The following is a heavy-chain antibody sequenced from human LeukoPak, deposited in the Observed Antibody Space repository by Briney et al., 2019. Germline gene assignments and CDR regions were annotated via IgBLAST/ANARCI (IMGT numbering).Heavy chain of an antibody. CDR3: ASTGYPHYYYGMDV. D-gene: IGHD3-9*01. CDR1: GYTFTSYG. Sequence: ASVKVSCKASGYTFTSYGISWVRQAPGQGLKWMGWISAYNGNTNYAQKLQGRVTMTTDTSTSTAYMELRSLRSDDTAVYYCASTGYPHYYYGMDVWGQGTTVTVSS. J-gene: IGHJ6*02. CDR2: ISAYNGNT. V-gene: IGHV1-18*01.